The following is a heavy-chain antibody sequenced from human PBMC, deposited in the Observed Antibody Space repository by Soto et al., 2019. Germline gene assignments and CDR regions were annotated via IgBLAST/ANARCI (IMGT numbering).Heavy chain of an antibody. V-gene: IGHV3-15*05. Sequence: EVQLVESGGGFVKPGGSLRLSCAASGFNFINAWMTWVRQVAGKGLEWVGRIKSKIDGGTTDYAAPVKGRFTISRDDSYTTLYLQMYSLTTEDTAVYYCAGRTGFGESSYGPWGQGTLVTVSS. D-gene: IGHD3-16*02. CDR3: AGRTGFGESSYGP. CDR2: IKSKIDGGTT. J-gene: IGHJ5*02. CDR1: GFNFINAW.